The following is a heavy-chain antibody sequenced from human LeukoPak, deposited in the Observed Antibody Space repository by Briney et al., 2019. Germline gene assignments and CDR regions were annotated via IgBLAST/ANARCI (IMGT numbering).Heavy chain of an antibody. D-gene: IGHD2-15*01. CDR1: GGSFSGYY. J-gene: IGHJ4*02. CDR3: ARGRTGSGAHY. V-gene: IGHV4-34*01. Sequence: SETLSLTCAVYGGSFSGYYWSWVRQPPGKGLEWIGEINHSGSTNYNPSLKSRVNISVDTSKNQFSLKLSSVTAADTAVYYCARGRTGSGAHYWGQGTLVTVSS. CDR2: INHSGST.